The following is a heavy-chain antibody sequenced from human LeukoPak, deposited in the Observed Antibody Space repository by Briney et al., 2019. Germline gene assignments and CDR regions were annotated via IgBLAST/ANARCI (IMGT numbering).Heavy chain of an antibody. CDR1: GYTSTSYA. CDR3: ARGRRLLWFGEPNWFDP. V-gene: IGHV1-3*01. J-gene: IGHJ5*02. CDR2: INAGNGNT. D-gene: IGHD3-10*01. Sequence: ASVKVSCKASGYTSTSYAMHWVRQAPGQRLEWMGWINAGNGNTKYSQKFQGRVTITRDTSASTAYMELSSLRSEDTAVYYCARGRRLLWFGEPNWFDPWGQGTLVTVSS.